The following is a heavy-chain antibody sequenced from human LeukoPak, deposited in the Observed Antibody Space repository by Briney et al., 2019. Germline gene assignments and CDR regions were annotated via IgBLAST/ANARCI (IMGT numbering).Heavy chain of an antibody. D-gene: IGHD2/OR15-2a*01. CDR3: ASDISNKGFDY. J-gene: IGHJ4*02. V-gene: IGHV3-11*04. CDR2: ISNIGSTT. Sequence: GGSLRLSCTASGVTLSNYYMSWIRQAPGKELECISYISNIGSTTFYADSVKGRFTISRDNGKNSLYLQMNSLTAEDTAVYYCASDISNKGFDYWGQGTLVTVSS. CDR1: GVTLSNYY.